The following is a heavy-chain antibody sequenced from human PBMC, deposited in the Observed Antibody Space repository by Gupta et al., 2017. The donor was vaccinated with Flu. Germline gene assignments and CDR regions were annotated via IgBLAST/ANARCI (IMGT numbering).Heavy chain of an antibody. D-gene: IGHD3-22*01. CDR1: GYTLTTHT. CDR2: INAGNGIA. CDR3: ARPADSSGYDAFDI. V-gene: IGHV1-3*01. J-gene: IGHJ3*02. Sequence: QVQLVQSGTEVKKPGTSVKVSCKASGYTLTTHTLHWVRQAPGQSLEWMGWINAGNGIAKYSQPLQGRVTITRDTSASTVYMEVTNLKSEDTAVYYCARPADSSGYDAFDIWGRGTMVTVPS.